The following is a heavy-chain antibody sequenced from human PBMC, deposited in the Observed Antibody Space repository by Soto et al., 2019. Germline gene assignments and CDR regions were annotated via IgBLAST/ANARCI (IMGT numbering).Heavy chain of an antibody. Sequence: SETLSLTCPVSCASITNSYWSWIRQSASKGLEWIGRIYTRGSTDYNPSLKSRVTMSIDTSKNQVSLTLTSVTAADTAVYYCARGGAYYFDSWGQGILVTVSS. CDR2: IYTRGST. V-gene: IGHV4-4*07. CDR1: CASITNSY. D-gene: IGHD3-16*01. J-gene: IGHJ4*02. CDR3: ARGGAYYFDS.